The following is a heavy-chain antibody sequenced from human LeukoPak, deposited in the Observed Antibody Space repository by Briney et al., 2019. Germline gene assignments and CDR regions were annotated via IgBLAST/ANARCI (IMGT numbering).Heavy chain of an antibody. CDR3: ARDRTPSIVVVTAIAYAFDI. CDR1: GFTFSTYR. CDR2: IYSDGSRT. Sequence: PGGSLRLSCSASGFTFSTYRMHWVRQAPGKGLVWVSRIYSDGSRTDYADSVKGRFTISRDNGKNTLYLQMNSLRAEDTAVYYCARDRTPSIVVVTAIAYAFDIWGQGTMVTVSS. V-gene: IGHV3-74*01. D-gene: IGHD2-21*02. J-gene: IGHJ3*02.